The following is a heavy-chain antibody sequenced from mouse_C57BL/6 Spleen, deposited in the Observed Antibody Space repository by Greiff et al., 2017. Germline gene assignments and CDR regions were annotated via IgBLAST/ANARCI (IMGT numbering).Heavy chain of an antibody. CDR2: IHPNSGST. CDR1: GYTFTSYW. Sequence: QVQLQQPGAELVKPGASVKLSCKASGYTFTSYWMRWVKQRPGQGLEWIGMIHPNSGSTNYNEKFKSKATLTVDKSSSTAYMQLSSLTSEDSAVYYCATYSNYWYFDVWGTGTTVTVSS. V-gene: IGHV1-64*01. CDR3: ATYSNYWYFDV. D-gene: IGHD2-5*01. J-gene: IGHJ1*03.